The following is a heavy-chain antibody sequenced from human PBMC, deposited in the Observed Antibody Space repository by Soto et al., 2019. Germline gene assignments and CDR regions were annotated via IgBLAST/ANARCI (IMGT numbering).Heavy chain of an antibody. J-gene: IGHJ6*03. D-gene: IGHD2-15*01. V-gene: IGHV1-8*01. CDR1: GYTFTSYD. CDR2: MNPNSGNT. Sequence: ASVKVSCKASGYTFTSYDINWVRQATGQGLEWMGWMNPNSGNTGYAQKFQGRVTMTRNTSISTAYMELSSLRSEDTAVYYCARGSCSGGSCYRSPDYYYYYMDVWGKGTTVTVSS. CDR3: ARGSCSGGSCYRSPDYYYYYMDV.